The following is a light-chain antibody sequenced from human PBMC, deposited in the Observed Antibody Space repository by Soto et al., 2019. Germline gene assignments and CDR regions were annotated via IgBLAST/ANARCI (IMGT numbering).Light chain of an antibody. Sequence: QSALTQPASMSGSPGQSITISCTGTSSDVGGYNYVSWYQQHPGKAPRLMLYEVSNRPSRVPSRFSGSKSGNTASLTISGLQAEDEADYYCSSSTSSTVLFGGGTKLTVL. V-gene: IGLV2-14*01. CDR2: EVS. CDR1: SSDVGGYNY. CDR3: SSSTSSTVL. J-gene: IGLJ2*01.